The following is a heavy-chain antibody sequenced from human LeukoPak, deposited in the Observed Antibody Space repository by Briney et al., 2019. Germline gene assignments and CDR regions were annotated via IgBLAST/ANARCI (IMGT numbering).Heavy chain of an antibody. D-gene: IGHD1-26*01. Sequence: PSETLSLTCTVSGGSISSSSYYWGWIRQPPGKGLEWIGSIYYSGSTYYNPSLKSRVTISVDTSKNQFSLKLSSVTAADTAVYYCARVGWELGFYWGQGTLVTVSS. V-gene: IGHV4-39*07. CDR2: IYYSGST. CDR1: GGSISSSSYY. CDR3: ARVGWELGFY. J-gene: IGHJ4*02.